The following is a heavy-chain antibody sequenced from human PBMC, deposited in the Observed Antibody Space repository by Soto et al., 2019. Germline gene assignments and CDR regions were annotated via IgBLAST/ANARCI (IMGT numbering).Heavy chain of an antibody. Sequence: SETLSLTCTVSGGSISSGGYYWSWIRQHPGKGLEWIGYIYYSGSTYYNPSLKSRVTISVDTPKNQFSLKLSSVTAADTAVYYCAREDYYDSSGYGAYNWFDPWGQGTLVTVSS. CDR2: IYYSGST. V-gene: IGHV4-31*03. CDR3: AREDYYDSSGYGAYNWFDP. J-gene: IGHJ5*02. D-gene: IGHD3-22*01. CDR1: GGSISSGGYY.